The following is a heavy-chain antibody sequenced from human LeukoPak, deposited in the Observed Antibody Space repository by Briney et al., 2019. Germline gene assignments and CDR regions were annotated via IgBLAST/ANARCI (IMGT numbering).Heavy chain of an antibody. CDR1: GYTFTSYD. Sequence: ASVKVSCKASGYTFTSYDINWVRQATGQGLEWMGWMNPNSGNTGYAQKFQGRVTITADESTSTAYMELSSLRSEDTAVYYCARGQQWLDHPPFDYWGQGTLVTVSS. CDR3: ARGQQWLDHPPFDY. D-gene: IGHD6-19*01. CDR2: MNPNSGNT. V-gene: IGHV1-8*03. J-gene: IGHJ4*02.